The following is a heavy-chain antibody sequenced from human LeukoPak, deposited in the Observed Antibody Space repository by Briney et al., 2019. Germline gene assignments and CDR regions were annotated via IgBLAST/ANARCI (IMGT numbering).Heavy chain of an antibody. Sequence: SETLSLTCTVSGDSVTGYYWTWVRQPPGKGLEWIGYVYHTGTSNYNPSVRSRITMSVDTSKNQYSMKLTSVTAADTAVYFCARALDTWSALDYWGLGTLVTVSS. CDR3: ARALDTWSALDY. J-gene: IGHJ4*02. V-gene: IGHV4-59*02. CDR1: GDSVTGYY. D-gene: IGHD5-18*01. CDR2: VYHTGTS.